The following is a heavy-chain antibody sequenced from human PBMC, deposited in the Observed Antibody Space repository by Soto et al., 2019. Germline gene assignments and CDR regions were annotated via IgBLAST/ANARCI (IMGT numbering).Heavy chain of an antibody. D-gene: IGHD3-3*01. CDR2: ISAYNGNT. V-gene: IGHV1-18*01. Sequence: QVQLVQSGAEMKKPGASVKVSCKASGYTFTSYGITWVRQAPGQGLEWMGWISAYNGNTNYAQNLQGRVTLTTDTSTSTAYMELRSLRSDDRAVYYCARVGCDFCPNDYWGQRTLVTVSS. CDR1: GYTFTSYG. J-gene: IGHJ4*02. CDR3: ARVGCDFCPNDY.